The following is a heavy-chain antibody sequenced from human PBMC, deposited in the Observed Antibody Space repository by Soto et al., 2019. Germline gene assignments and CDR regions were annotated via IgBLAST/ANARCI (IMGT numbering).Heavy chain of an antibody. D-gene: IGHD3-22*01. J-gene: IGHJ4*02. CDR2: IYYSGST. V-gene: IGHV4-59*08. CDR1: GGSISNFY. CDR3: ARSYYDSSSYYYYPAGFYGY. Sequence: SETLSLTCTVSGGSISNFYWSWIRQPPGRGLEWIGYIYYSGSTHYNPSLKSRVTISVDTSKNHFSLNLSSVTAADTAVYYCARSYYDSSSYYYYPAGFYGYWGQGTLFTVS.